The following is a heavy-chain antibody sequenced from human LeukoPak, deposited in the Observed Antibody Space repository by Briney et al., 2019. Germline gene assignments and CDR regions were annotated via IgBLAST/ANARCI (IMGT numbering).Heavy chain of an antibody. CDR3: AKEGTPQVSTWYDL. CDR2: IYSGGNT. CDR1: GFTVSSSP. J-gene: IGHJ5*02. D-gene: IGHD3-10*01. Sequence: GGSLRLSCAASGFTVSSSPINWVRQAPGRGLEWVSVIYSGGNTFYADSVKGRFIISRDNPRNTLYLQMNILGAEDTAVYYCAKEGTPQVSTWYDLWGQGTQVIVSS. V-gene: IGHV3-53*05.